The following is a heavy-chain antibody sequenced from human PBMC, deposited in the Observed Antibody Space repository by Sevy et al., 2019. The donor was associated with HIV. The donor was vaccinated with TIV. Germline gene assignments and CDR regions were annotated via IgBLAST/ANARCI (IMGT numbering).Heavy chain of an antibody. V-gene: IGHV5-51*01. CDR1: GYSFTSYW. D-gene: IGHD3-22*01. CDR3: ARASPGYYDTSGPPYYFDY. J-gene: IGHJ4*02. CDR2: IYPGDSDT. Sequence: GESLKISCKGSGYSFTSYWIGWVRQMPGKGLEWMGVIYPGDSDTRYSPSFQGQVTISADKSFSTAYLQWSSLKASDTAMYYCARASPGYYDTSGPPYYFDYRGQGTLVTVSS.